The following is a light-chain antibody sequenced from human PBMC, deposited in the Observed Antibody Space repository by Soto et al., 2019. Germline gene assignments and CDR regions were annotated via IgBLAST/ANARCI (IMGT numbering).Light chain of an antibody. CDR2: LNSDGSH. CDR1: SGHSSDA. CDR3: QTWGTGIQG. J-gene: IGLJ2*01. Sequence: QLVLTQSPSASASLGASVKLTCTLSSGHSSDAIAWHQQQPEKGPRFLMNLNSDGSHNKGDGIPDRFSGSSSGAERYLTISILQSEDEADYYCQTWGTGIQGFGGGTKVTVL. V-gene: IGLV4-69*01.